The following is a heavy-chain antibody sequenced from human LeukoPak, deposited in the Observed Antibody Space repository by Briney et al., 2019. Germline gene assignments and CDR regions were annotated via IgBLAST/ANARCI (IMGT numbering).Heavy chain of an antibody. V-gene: IGHV5-51*01. J-gene: IGHJ4*02. CDR3: ARRRDLYSGSYYPFDY. CDR2: IYPGDSDA. Sequence: GESLKISCRGSGYSFTSYWIGWVRQMPGKGLKWMGIIYPGDSDARYSPSFQGQVTISADKSISTAYLQWSSLKASDTAMYYCARRRDLYSGSYYPFDYWGQGTLVTVSS. CDR1: GYSFTSYW. D-gene: IGHD1-26*01.